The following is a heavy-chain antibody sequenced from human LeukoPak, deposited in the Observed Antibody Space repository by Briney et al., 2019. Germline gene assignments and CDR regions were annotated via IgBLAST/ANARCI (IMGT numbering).Heavy chain of an antibody. Sequence: GASVKVSCKASGYTFTSYGISWVRRAPGQGLEWMGWISAYNGNTNYAQKLQGRVTMTTDTSTSTAYMELRSLRSDDTAVYYCARDGTAYSSILIPFDYGGQGTLVSVSS. D-gene: IGHD6-13*01. V-gene: IGHV1-18*04. CDR1: GYTFTSYG. CDR2: ISAYNGNT. J-gene: IGHJ4*02. CDR3: ARDGTAYSSILIPFDY.